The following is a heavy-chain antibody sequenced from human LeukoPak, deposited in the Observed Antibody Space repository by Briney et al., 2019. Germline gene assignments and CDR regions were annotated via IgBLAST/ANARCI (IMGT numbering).Heavy chain of an antibody. CDR3: ARDQSRITIFGVVIKRYYYYGMDV. D-gene: IGHD3-3*01. CDR2: ISYDGSNK. J-gene: IGHJ6*02. V-gene: IGHV3-30-3*01. Sequence: GRSLRLSCAASGFTFSSYAMHWVRQAPGKGLEWVAVISYDGSNKYYADSVKGRFTISRDNSKNTLYLQMNSLRAEDTAVYYCARDQSRITIFGVVIKRYYYYGMDVWGQGTTVTVS. CDR1: GFTFSSYA.